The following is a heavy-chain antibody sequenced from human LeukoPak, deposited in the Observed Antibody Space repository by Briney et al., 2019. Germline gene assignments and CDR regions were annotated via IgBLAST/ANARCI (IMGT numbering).Heavy chain of an antibody. CDR2: IYPGDSDT. V-gene: IGHV5-51*01. CDR3: ARHINAVVAATIEFDY. CDR1: GYSFTSYW. D-gene: IGHD2-15*01. J-gene: IGHJ4*02. Sequence: GESLKISCKGSGYSFTSYWIGWVRQMPGKGLEWMGIIYPGDSDTRYSPSFQGQVTISADKSISTAYLQWSSLKASDTAMYYCARHINAVVAATIEFDYWGQGTLVTVSS.